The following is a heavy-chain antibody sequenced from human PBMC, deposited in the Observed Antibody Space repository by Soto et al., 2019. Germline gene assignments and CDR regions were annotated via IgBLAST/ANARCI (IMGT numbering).Heavy chain of an antibody. V-gene: IGHV1-18*01. CDR3: ARDEYSNSPYYYYYYMDV. J-gene: IGHJ6*03. D-gene: IGHD4-4*01. CDR2: ISAYNGNT. Sequence: ASVKVSCKASGYTFTSYGISWVRQAPGQGLEWMGWISAYNGNTNYAQKLQGRVTMTTDTSTSTAYMELRGLRSDDTAVYYCARDEYSNSPYYYYYYMDVWGKGTTVTVSS. CDR1: GYTFTSYG.